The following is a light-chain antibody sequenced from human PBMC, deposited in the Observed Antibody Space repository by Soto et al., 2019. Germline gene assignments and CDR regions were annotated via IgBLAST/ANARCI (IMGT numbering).Light chain of an antibody. CDR2: GTS. CDR1: QSTTGW. CDR3: QQYSPYSYS. Sequence: DIQMTQSPSTLSASLGDRVTITCRASQSTTGWLAWYQQKPGKAPKLLIYGTSSLETGVPSRFSGSGSGTEFTLTITYLQPDDFATYYCQQYSPYSYSFGQGTKLEIK. J-gene: IGKJ2*03. V-gene: IGKV1-5*03.